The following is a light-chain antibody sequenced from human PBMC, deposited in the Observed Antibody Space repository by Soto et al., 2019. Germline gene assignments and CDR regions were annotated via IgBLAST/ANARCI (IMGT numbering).Light chain of an antibody. CDR3: QQYDNVGIT. Sequence: DIQMTQSPSSLSASVGDRVTITCRASQRISNYLAWYQQKPGKVPKLLIYAASTLQSGVPSRFSGSGSGTDFTLTISSLQPEDVATYYCQQYDNVGITFGPGTRLEIK. V-gene: IGKV1-27*01. CDR2: AAS. J-gene: IGKJ5*01. CDR1: QRISNY.